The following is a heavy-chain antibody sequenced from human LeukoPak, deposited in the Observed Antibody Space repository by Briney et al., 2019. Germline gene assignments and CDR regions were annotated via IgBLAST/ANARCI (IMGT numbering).Heavy chain of an antibody. D-gene: IGHD3-3*01. CDR3: ARDGWSGYFMSPSYYYYGMDV. CDR2: IIPIFGTA. Sequence: SVKVSFTASGGTFSIYAISWVRQAPGQGLEWMGGIIPIFGTANYAQKFQGRVTITADESTSTAYMELSSLRSEDTAVYYCARDGWSGYFMSPSYYYYGMDVWGQGTTVTVSS. CDR1: GGTFSIYA. V-gene: IGHV1-69*13. J-gene: IGHJ6*02.